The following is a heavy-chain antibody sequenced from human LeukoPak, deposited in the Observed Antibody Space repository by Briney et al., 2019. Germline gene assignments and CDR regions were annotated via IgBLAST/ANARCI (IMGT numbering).Heavy chain of an antibody. CDR3: ARAPYDSSGYYLFYFDY. J-gene: IGHJ4*02. CDR2: ISSSSSHI. CDR1: GFTFSNYV. Sequence: PGGSLRLSCAASGFTFSNYVMNWVRQAPGKGLEWVSSISSSSSHIHYADSVKGRFTISRDNAKNSVYLQMNSLRAEDTAVYYCARAPYDSSGYYLFYFDYWGQGTLVTVSS. V-gene: IGHV3-21*01. D-gene: IGHD3-22*01.